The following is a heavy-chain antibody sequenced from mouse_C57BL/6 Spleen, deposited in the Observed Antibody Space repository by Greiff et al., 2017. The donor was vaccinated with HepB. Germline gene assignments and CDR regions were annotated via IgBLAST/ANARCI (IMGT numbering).Heavy chain of an antibody. Sequence: VQLQQSGPELVKPGASVKISCKASGYTFTDYYMNWVKQSHGKSLEWIGDINPNNGGTSYNQKFKGKATLTVDKSSSTAYMELRSLTSEDSAVYYCARSRVYYYGSSVYYFDYWGQGTTLTVSS. D-gene: IGHD1-1*01. V-gene: IGHV1-26*01. J-gene: IGHJ2*01. CDR3: ARSRVYYYGSSVYYFDY. CDR2: INPNNGGT. CDR1: GYTFTDYY.